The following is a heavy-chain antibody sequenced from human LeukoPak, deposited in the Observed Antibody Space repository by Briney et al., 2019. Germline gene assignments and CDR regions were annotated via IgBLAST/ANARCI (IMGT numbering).Heavy chain of an antibody. D-gene: IGHD2-15*01. CDR3: ARDKESGSGHMGYYYGMDV. CDR1: GGTISSGGYY. Sequence: KTSETLSLTCTVSGGTISSGGYYWSWIRQHPGKGLEWIGYIYYSGSTYYNPSLKSRVTISVDTSKNQFSLKLSSVTAADTAVYYCARDKESGSGHMGYYYGMDVWGQGTTVTVSS. J-gene: IGHJ6*02. CDR2: IYYSGST. V-gene: IGHV4-31*03.